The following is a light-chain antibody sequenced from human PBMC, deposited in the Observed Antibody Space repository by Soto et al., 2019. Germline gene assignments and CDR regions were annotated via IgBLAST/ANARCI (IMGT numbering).Light chain of an antibody. CDR2: DAS. V-gene: IGKV1-5*01. CDR1: QSIGSW. Sequence: IRMTQSPSSFSASTGDRVTITCRASQSIGSWLAWYQQKPGTAPKLLIYDASNLESGFPFRFSGSGSGTEFTLTITSPQPDDLATYYCQQYNSYPRTFGQGTKVDIK. J-gene: IGKJ1*01. CDR3: QQYNSYPRT.